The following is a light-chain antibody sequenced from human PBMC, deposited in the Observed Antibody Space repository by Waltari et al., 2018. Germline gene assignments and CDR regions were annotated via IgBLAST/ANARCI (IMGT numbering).Light chain of an antibody. CDR3: AAWDDSLNGRV. Sequence: QSGLTQPPSASGTPGQRVTIPCSGSSSTIGSHNVHWYQHPPGTAPKPLTYSNNQRPPGVSDRFSGSKSGTSASLAISGLQSEDEAVYYCAAWDDSLNGRVFGGGTKLTVV. CDR2: SNN. V-gene: IGLV1-44*01. J-gene: IGLJ2*01. CDR1: SSTIGSHN.